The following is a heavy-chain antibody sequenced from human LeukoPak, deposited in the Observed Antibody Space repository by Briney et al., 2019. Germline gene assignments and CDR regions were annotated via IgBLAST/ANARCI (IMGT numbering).Heavy chain of an antibody. CDR3: ARDQLLWFGAFDY. V-gene: IGHV3-66*03. J-gene: IGHJ4*02. CDR1: GFTVSTKY. Sequence: PGGSLRLSCAASGFTVSTKYMSWVRQAPGEGLEWVSTIYTSGDTYYAASVKGRFTISRDNSKNTLYLQMGSLRAEDMAVYYCARDQLLWFGAFDYWGQGTLVNVSS. D-gene: IGHD3-10*01. CDR2: IYTSGDT.